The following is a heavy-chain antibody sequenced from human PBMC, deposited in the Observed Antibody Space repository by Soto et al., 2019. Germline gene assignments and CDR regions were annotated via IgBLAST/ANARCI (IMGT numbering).Heavy chain of an antibody. CDR1: GGSFSGYY. Sequence: QVQLQQWGAGLLKPSETLSLTCAVYGGSFSGYYWSWIRQPPGKGLEWIGEINHSGSTNYNPSLXSXXTISVDTSKHQFSLKLSSVTAADTAVYYCARGLGDWGQGTLVTVSS. CDR2: INHSGST. V-gene: IGHV4-34*01. J-gene: IGHJ4*02. CDR3: ARGLGD. D-gene: IGHD3-16*01.